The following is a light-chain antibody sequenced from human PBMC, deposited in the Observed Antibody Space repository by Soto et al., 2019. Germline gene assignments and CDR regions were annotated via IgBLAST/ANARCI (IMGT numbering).Light chain of an antibody. J-gene: IGKJ1*01. CDR2: GAS. V-gene: IGKV3-15*01. CDR1: QSVSSN. CDR3: QQYNNWPQT. Sequence: EIVMTQSPATLSASPGERATLSCRASQSVSSNLAWYQQKPSQAPRLLIYGASTRATGIPARFSGSGSGTEFTLTISSLQSEDFAVYYCQQYNNWPQTFGQGT.